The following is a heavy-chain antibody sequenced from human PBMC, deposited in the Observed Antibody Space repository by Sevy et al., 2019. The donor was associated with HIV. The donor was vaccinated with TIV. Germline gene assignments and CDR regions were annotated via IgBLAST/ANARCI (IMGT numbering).Heavy chain of an antibody. CDR2: IIPILGTV. CDR3: ARGGGNGWYYFDY. J-gene: IGHJ4*02. CDR1: GGTFSSYG. D-gene: IGHD6-19*01. Sequence: ASMKVSCKASGGTFSSYGISCVRQAPGQGLEWMGGIIPILGTVNYAQKFQGRVTITADESTKTAYMELSSLRSEDTAVYYCARGGGNGWYYFDYWGQETLVTVSS. V-gene: IGHV1-69*13.